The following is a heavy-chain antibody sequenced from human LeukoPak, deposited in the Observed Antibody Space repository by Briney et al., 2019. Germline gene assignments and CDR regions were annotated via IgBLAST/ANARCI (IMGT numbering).Heavy chain of an antibody. J-gene: IGHJ4*02. D-gene: IGHD2-21*02. CDR2: IYSGGST. CDR3: ARGFVVVTAIYYFDY. CDR1: GFTVSSNY. V-gene: IGHV3-66*01. Sequence: GGSLRLSCAASGFTVSSNYMSWVSQAPGKGLEWVSVIYSGGSTYYADSVKGRFTIPRDNSKSTLYLQMNSLRAEDTAVYYCARGFVVVTAIYYFDYWGQGTLVTVSS.